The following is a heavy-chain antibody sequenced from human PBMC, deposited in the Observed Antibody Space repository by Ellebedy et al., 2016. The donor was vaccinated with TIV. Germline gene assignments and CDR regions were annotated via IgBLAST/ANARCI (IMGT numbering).Heavy chain of an antibody. CDR3: ARRASYGDYAVQVNPWFDP. V-gene: IGHV3-7*01. CDR1: GFTFRGYW. Sequence: GGSLRLSCAASGFTFRGYWMTWVRQAPGKGLEWVAKIRQEGDEIYYVESVKGRFTISRDNAKNSLFLQMNSLRVEDTAVYYCARRASYGDYAVQVNPWFDPWGQGTLVTVSS. CDR2: IRQEGDEI. J-gene: IGHJ5*02. D-gene: IGHD4-17*01.